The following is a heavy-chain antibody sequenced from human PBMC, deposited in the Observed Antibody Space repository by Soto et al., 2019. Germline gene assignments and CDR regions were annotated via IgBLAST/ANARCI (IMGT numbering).Heavy chain of an antibody. CDR1: GDSVSSNSAG. J-gene: IGHJ4*01. V-gene: IGHV6-1*01. D-gene: IGHD1-26*01. CDR3: ARGEQYSGRIFDY. CDR2: TYSRSKWYY. Sequence: SQTLSLTCAITGDSVSSNSAGWSWVRQSPSRGLEWLGRTYSRSKWYYEYAVSVRGRITINPDTSKNQYSLQLNSVTPEDTAVYFCARGEQYSGRIFDYWGQGTLVTISS.